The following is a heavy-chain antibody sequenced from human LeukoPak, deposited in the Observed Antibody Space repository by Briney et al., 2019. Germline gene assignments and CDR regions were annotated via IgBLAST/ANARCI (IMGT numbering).Heavy chain of an antibody. CDR1: GGTFSSYA. CDR3: ARIRVGGRMGFFFDY. D-gene: IGHD2-8*01. V-gene: IGHV1-69*13. CDR2: IIPIFGTA. J-gene: IGHJ4*02. Sequence: SVKVSCKASGGTFSSYAISWVRQAPGQGLEWMGGIIPIFGTANYAQKFQGRVTITADESTSTAYMELSSLRSEDTAVYYCARIRVGGRMGFFFDYWGQGTLVTVSS.